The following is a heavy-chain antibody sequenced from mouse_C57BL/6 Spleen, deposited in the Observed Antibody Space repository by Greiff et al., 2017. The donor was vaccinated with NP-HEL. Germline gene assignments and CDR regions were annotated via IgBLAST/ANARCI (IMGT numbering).Heavy chain of an antibody. D-gene: IGHD1-1*01. J-gene: IGHJ2*01. V-gene: IGHV7-3*01. CDR1: GFTFTDYY. CDR2: IRNKANGYTT. CDR3: ARYGSPHYFDY. Sequence: EVMLVESGGGLVQPGGSLSLSCAASGFTFTDYYMSWVRQPPGKALEWLGFIRNKANGYTTEYSASVKGRFTISRDNSQSILYLQMNALRAEDSATYYCARYGSPHYFDYWGQGTTLTVSS.